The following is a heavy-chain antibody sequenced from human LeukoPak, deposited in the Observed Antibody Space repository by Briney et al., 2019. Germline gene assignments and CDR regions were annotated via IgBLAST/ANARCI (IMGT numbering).Heavy chain of an antibody. V-gene: IGHV4-39*01. CDR1: GGTISSSIYY. CDR3: ASVRRGFGESSKYYAYYYMGV. CDR2: MYYSGST. Sequence: SETLSLTCTVSGGTISSSIYYWGWIRQPPGKGLEWIGNMYYSGSTYYNPSLKSRVTISLDTSKNQFSLKLTSVTAADTAVYYCASVRRGFGESSKYYAYYYMGVWGKGTTVTISS. J-gene: IGHJ6*03. D-gene: IGHD3-10*01.